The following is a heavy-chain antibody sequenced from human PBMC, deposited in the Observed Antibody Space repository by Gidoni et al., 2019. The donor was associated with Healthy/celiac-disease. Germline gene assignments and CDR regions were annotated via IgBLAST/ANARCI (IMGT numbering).Heavy chain of an antibody. V-gene: IGHV4-34*01. J-gene: IGHJ6*02. Sequence: HVQLQQWCAGLLKPSATLSRTCAVYGGSFSGYYGSWIRQPPGKGLEWIGEINHSGSTNYNPSLKSRITISVDTSKNQFSLKLSSVTAADTAVYYCTRGGYSSRYSYGMDVWGQGTTVTVSS. CDR3: TRGGYSSRYSYGMDV. D-gene: IGHD6-13*01. CDR2: INHSGST. CDR1: GGSFSGYY.